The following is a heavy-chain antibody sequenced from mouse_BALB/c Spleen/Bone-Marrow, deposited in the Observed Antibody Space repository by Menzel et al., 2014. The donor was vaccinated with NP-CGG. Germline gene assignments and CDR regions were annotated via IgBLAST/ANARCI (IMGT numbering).Heavy chain of an antibody. D-gene: IGHD2-14*01. J-gene: IGHJ2*01. CDR3: GKVGNYKYDFDY. Sequence: VQLKESGPELVKPGASVKMSCKASGYTFTSYAMHWVKQKPGQGLEWIGYINPYNDGTKYNEKFKVMATLTSDRSSSTAYIEHSSQTAEESAVYYCGKVGNYKYDFDYWGQGTTVTVSS. V-gene: IGHV1-14*01. CDR1: GYTFTSYA. CDR2: INPYNDGT.